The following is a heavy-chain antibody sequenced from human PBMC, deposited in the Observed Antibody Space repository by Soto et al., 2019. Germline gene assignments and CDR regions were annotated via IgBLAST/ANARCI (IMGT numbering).Heavy chain of an antibody. CDR1: GGSISSGGYY. V-gene: IGHV4-31*03. J-gene: IGHJ6*02. D-gene: IGHD3-10*01. Sequence: SETLSLTCTVSGGSISSGGYYWSWIRQHPGKGLEWIGYIYYSGSTYYNPSLKSRVTISVDTSKNQFSLKLSSVTAADTAVYYCARVPGGKVRGVGGYYGMDVWGQGTTVTVSS. CDR2: IYYSGST. CDR3: ARVPGGKVRGVGGYYGMDV.